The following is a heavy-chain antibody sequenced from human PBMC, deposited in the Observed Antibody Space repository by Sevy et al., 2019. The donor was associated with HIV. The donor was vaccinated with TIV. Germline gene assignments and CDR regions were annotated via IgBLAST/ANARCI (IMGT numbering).Heavy chain of an antibody. J-gene: IGHJ4*02. Sequence: SETLSLTCAVYGGSFSDYSWSWIRQPPGKGLEWIGEINHSGSTNYNPSLKSRVTISVDTSKNQFSLKLCSVTAADTAVYYCARWRGTRITMIVVVVTGYFDYWGQGTLVTVSS. V-gene: IGHV4-34*01. CDR1: GGSFSDYS. CDR2: INHSGST. D-gene: IGHD3-22*01. CDR3: ARWRGTRITMIVVVVTGYFDY.